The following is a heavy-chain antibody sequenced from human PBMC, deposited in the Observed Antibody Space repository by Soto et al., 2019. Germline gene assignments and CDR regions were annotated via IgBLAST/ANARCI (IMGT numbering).Heavy chain of an antibody. CDR1: GGTFSSYA. CDR3: AREGMVRGVIQSYYSYYSVGV. D-gene: IGHD3-10*01. Sequence: SVKVSGKASGGTFSSYAISWVRKAHGQGLEWVGGIVPMFRTANYAQKFQGRVAITAXXXXXXAXKXLXXLRSEETAVYYCAREGMVRGVIQSYYSYYSVGVWG. V-gene: IGHV1-69*13. CDR2: IVPMFRTA. J-gene: IGHJ6*02.